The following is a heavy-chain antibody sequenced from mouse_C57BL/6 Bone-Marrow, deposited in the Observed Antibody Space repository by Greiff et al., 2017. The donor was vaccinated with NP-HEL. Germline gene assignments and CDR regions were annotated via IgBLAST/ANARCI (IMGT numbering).Heavy chain of an antibody. CDR3: ARWDSSGLPFAY. CDR2: IYPRSGNT. Sequence: VKLMESGAELARPGASVKLSCKASGYTFTSYGISWVKQRTGQGLEWIGEIYPRSGNTYYNEKFTGKATLTADKSSSTAYMELRSLTSEDSAVYFCARWDSSGLPFAYWGQGTLVTVSA. D-gene: IGHD3-2*02. CDR1: GYTFTSYG. V-gene: IGHV1-81*01. J-gene: IGHJ3*01.